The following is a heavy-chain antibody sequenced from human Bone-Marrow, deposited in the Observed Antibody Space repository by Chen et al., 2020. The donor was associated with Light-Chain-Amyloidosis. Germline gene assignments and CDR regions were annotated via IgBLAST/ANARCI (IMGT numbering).Heavy chain of an antibody. J-gene: IGHJ4*02. CDR1: GFSLSTSGVC. D-gene: IGHD6-25*01. CDR3: ARIPASGSARDYFDY. Sequence: QVTLRESGPALVKPKQTLTMNCSCSGFSLSTSGVCVNWIRQPPGKALEWLALMYWDGDKYYSTSLKTSLAISRDTSKFHVVLTITHMDPAATAPYYCARIPASGSARDYFDYWGQGTLVTVSS. V-gene: IGHV2-70*01. CDR2: MYWDGDK.